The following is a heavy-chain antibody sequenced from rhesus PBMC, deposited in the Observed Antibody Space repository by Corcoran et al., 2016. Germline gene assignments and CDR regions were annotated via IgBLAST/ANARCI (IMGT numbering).Heavy chain of an antibody. CDR2: TDHNNGAT. CDR1: GVPISTFY. Sequence: QVQLQESGPGLAKPSDTLSPNCGVSGVPISTFYWAWPPRSPGKGLEWIGYTDHNNGATSYTPSLNRRVAISIDTSKTQFSLRLTSVTAADTAVYYCATHGHFYAEMTWGQGVLVTVSS. V-gene: IGHV4-81*01. J-gene: IGHJ4*01. D-gene: IGHD2-39*01. CDR3: ATHGHFYAEMT.